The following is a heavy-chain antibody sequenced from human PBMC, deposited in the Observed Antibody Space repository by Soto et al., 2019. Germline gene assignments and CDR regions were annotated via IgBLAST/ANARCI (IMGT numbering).Heavy chain of an antibody. CDR3: ARAKNRTYSSSWYFTDY. D-gene: IGHD6-13*01. V-gene: IGHV3-48*02. Sequence: VQLVESGGGLVQPGGSLRLSCAASGFTFSSYSMNWVRQAPGKGLEWVSYISSSSSTIYYADSVKGRFTISRDNAKNSLYLQMNSLRDEDTAVYYCARAKNRTYSSSWYFTDYWGQGTLVTVSS. CDR1: GFTFSSYS. CDR2: ISSSSSTI. J-gene: IGHJ4*02.